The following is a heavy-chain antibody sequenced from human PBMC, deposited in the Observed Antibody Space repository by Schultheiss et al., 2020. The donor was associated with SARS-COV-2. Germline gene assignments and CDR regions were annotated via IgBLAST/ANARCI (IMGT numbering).Heavy chain of an antibody. Sequence: ASVKVSCKASGYTFSIYGIIWVRQAPGQGLEWMGWINPASGDTYYAQKFQGWVTMTRDTSLSTAYMYLRRLRSDDTAVYYCARGDCSGGSCYGLDGAFDIWGQGTMVTVSS. V-gene: IGHV1-2*04. J-gene: IGHJ3*02. CDR2: INPASGDT. CDR1: GYTFSIYG. CDR3: ARGDCSGGSCYGLDGAFDI. D-gene: IGHD2-15*01.